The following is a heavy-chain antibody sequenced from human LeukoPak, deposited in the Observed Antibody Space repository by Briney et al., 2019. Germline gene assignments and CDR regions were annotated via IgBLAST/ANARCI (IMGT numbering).Heavy chain of an antibody. CDR3: ARDETFDWFDP. CDR2: MNPNTGGT. V-gene: IGHV1-2*02. J-gene: IGHJ5*02. CDR1: GYTFTNYY. Sequence: ASVKVSCKASGYTFTNYYIHWVRQAPGQGLEWMGWMNPNTGGTNYAQKFQGRATMTRDTSVNTVYMELRSLRSDDTAIYYCARDETFDWFDPWGQGTLVTVSS.